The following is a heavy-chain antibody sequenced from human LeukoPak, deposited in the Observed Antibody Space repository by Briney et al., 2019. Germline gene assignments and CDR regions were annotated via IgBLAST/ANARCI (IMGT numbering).Heavy chain of an antibody. CDR2: IYYSGST. CDR1: GGSFSGYY. D-gene: IGHD5-18*01. CDR3: ARSGAQRGYSYGPSKWFDL. V-gene: IGHV4-59*01. Sequence: SETLSLTCAVYGGSFSGYYWSWIRQPPGKGLEWIGYIYYSGSTNYNPSLKSRVTMSVDTSKNQFSLKLSSVTAADTAVYYCARSGAQRGYSYGPSKWFDLWGQGTLVTVSS. J-gene: IGHJ5*02.